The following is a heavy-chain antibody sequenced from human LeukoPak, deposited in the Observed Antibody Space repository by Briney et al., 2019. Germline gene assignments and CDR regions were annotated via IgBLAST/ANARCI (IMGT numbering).Heavy chain of an antibody. V-gene: IGHV4-34*01. CDR1: GGSFSAYY. Sequence: SETLSLTCVVYGGSFSAYYWSWIRQPPGKGLEWIGEINHSGSTNYNPSLKSRVTISVDTSKNQFSLKVNSVTAADTAVYYCARLRGYPAMVLAYWGQGTLVTVSS. D-gene: IGHD5-18*01. CDR3: ARLRGYPAMVLAY. J-gene: IGHJ4*02. CDR2: INHSGST.